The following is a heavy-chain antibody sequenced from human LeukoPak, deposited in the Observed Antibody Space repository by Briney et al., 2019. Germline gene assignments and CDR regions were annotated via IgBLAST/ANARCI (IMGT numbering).Heavy chain of an antibody. Sequence: PSETLSLTCTVSGGSISSYYWSWIRQPAGKGPEWIGRIYSSGSTNYNPSLKSRVTMSVDTSKNQFSLKLSSVTAADTAVYYCARGGKATVVTVWGQGTLVTVSS. J-gene: IGHJ4*02. CDR1: GGSISSYY. D-gene: IGHD4-23*01. V-gene: IGHV4-4*07. CDR3: ARGGKATVVTV. CDR2: IYSSGST.